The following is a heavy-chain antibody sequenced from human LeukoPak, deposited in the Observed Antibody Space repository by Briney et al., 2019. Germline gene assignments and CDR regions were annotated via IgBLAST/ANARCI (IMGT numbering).Heavy chain of an antibody. D-gene: IGHD2-2*01. CDR1: GFTFGSYG. V-gene: IGHV3-30*18. Sequence: PGRSLRLSCAASGFTFGSYGMHWVRQAPGKGLEWVAVISYDGSNKYYADSVKGRFTISRDNSKNTLYLLMNSLRAEDTAVYYCAKGLEGYCSSTSCPYFDYWGQGTLVTVSS. J-gene: IGHJ4*02. CDR2: ISYDGSNK. CDR3: AKGLEGYCSSTSCPYFDY.